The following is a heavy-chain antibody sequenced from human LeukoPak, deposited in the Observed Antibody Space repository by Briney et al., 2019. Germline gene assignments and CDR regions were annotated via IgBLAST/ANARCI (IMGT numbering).Heavy chain of an antibody. CDR2: IRSKTDGGTT. V-gene: IGHV3-49*04. Sequence: PGRSLRLSCTASGFIFGDYAMSWVRQAPGKGLEWVGFIRSKTDGGTTDYAAPVKGRFTISRDDSKNTLYMQMNSLKTEDTAVYYCTTDLTVTSDYYYYYMDVWGKGTTVTVSS. D-gene: IGHD4-17*01. J-gene: IGHJ6*03. CDR1: GFIFGDYA. CDR3: TTDLTVTSDYYYYYMDV.